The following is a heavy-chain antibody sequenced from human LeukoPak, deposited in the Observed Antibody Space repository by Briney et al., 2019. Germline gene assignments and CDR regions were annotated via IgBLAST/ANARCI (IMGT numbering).Heavy chain of an antibody. CDR1: GGSISSYC. Sequence: KTSETLSLTCTVSGGSISSYCWIWVRQPAGKGLEWVGRICSSGSTIYNPSLKGRVTMSLDMSNNQFSLKLSSVTAADTAVYYCARGRGSDGSDQLDPWGQGALVTVSS. CDR2: ICSSGST. D-gene: IGHD3-10*01. J-gene: IGHJ5*02. V-gene: IGHV4-4*07. CDR3: ARGRGSDGSDQLDP.